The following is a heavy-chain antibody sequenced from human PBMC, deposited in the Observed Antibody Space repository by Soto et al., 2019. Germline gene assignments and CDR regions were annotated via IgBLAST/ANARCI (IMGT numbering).Heavy chain of an antibody. CDR3: AKRRGEGYFDY. D-gene: IGHD3-16*01. J-gene: IGHJ4*02. V-gene: IGHV3-23*01. CDR1: GFTFSSYV. Sequence: GGSLRLSCAASGFTFSSYVMSWVRQAPGKGLEWVSAIGGTSGSTYYADSVKGRFTISRDNSKNTMYLQMNGLRAEDTAVYYCAKRRGEGYFDYWGQGTLVTVSS. CDR2: IGGTSGST.